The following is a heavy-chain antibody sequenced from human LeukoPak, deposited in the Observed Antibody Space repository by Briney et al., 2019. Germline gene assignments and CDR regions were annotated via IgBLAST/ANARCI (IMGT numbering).Heavy chain of an antibody. V-gene: IGHV3-48*03. CDR1: GFTFSSYE. CDR3: AREELLWFGDPNWFDP. Sequence: GGSLRLSCAASGFTFSSYEMNWVRQAPGKGLEWVSYISSSGSTIYYADSVKGRFTISRDYAKNSLYLQMNSLRAEDTAVYYCAREELLWFGDPNWFDPWGQGTLVTVSS. D-gene: IGHD3-10*01. J-gene: IGHJ5*02. CDR2: ISSSGSTI.